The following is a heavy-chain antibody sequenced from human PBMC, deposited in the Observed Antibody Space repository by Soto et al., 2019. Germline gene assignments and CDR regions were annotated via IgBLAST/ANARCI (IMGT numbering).Heavy chain of an antibody. D-gene: IGHD5-18*01. J-gene: IGHJ4*02. Sequence: PGKGLEWASSISSSSSYIYYADSVKGRFTITRDNAKNSLYLQMNSLRAEDTAVYYCARDQPGYSYGYGLGYWGQGTLVTVSS. V-gene: IGHV3-21*01. CDR2: ISSSSSYI. CDR3: ARDQPGYSYGYGLGY.